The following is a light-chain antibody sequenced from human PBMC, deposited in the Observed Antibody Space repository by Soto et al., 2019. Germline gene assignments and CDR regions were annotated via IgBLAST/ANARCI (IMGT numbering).Light chain of an antibody. CDR1: QSVDND. J-gene: IGKJ1*01. CDR2: DAS. V-gene: IGKV3D-15*01. CDR3: QEYGTSPRKT. Sequence: EIVMTQSPATLSVSPGDRATLSCRASQSVDNDLAWYQQEPGQPPRLLIYDASTRATGIPARFSGSQSGTEFTLTISRLEPEDFAVYYCQEYGTSPRKTFGQGTKVDI.